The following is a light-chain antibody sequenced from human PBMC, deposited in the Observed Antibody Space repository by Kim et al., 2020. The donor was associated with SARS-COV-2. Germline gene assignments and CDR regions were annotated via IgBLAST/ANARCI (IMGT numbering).Light chain of an antibody. CDR1: NSDLDGYNY. CDR2: DVP. Sequence: GQPITTSCTGPNSDLDGYNYVSWYQHHPGRAPKLLIYDVPKRPSGVSNRFSGSKSGSTASLTISGLQAEDEADYYCSSYTSSKTWLFGGGTQLTVL. V-gene: IGLV2-14*03. CDR3: SSYTSSKTWL. J-gene: IGLJ3*02.